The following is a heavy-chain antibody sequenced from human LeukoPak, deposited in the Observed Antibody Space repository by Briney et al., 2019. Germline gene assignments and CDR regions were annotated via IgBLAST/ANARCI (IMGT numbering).Heavy chain of an antibody. CDR1: GFTFSSYA. Sequence: PGGSLRLSCAASGFTFSSYAMSWVRQAPGKGLEWVSAISGSGGSTYYADSVKGRFTISRDNSKNTLYLQMNSLRAEDTAMYFCAKDRDSGDSADYWGQGTLVTVSS. CDR3: AKDRDSGDSADY. J-gene: IGHJ4*02. CDR2: ISGSGGST. D-gene: IGHD5-12*01. V-gene: IGHV3-23*01.